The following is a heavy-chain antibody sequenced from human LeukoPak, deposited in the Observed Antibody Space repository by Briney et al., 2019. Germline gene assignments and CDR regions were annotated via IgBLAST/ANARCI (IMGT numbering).Heavy chain of an antibody. Sequence: SGTLSLTCAVSGGSISSSNWWSWVRQPPGKGLEWIGEIYHSGSTNYNPSLKSRVTISVDKSKNQFSLKLSSVTAADTAVYYCARVLPPPFARPYYYMDVWGKGTTVTVSS. CDR1: GGSISSSNW. V-gene: IGHV4-4*02. J-gene: IGHJ6*03. CDR3: ARVLPPPFARPYYYMDV. D-gene: IGHD6-6*01. CDR2: IYHSGST.